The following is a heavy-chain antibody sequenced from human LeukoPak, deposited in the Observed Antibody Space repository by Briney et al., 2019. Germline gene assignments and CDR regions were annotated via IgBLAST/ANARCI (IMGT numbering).Heavy chain of an antibody. CDR2: IYYSGST. Sequence: SETLSLTCTVSGGSISSHYWSWIRQPPGKGLEWIGYIYYSGSTNYNPSLKSRVTISVDTSKNQFSLKLSSVTAADTAVYYCARATGNYDSTYFDYWGQGALVTVSS. V-gene: IGHV4-59*11. D-gene: IGHD3-22*01. CDR1: GGSISSHY. CDR3: ARATGNYDSTYFDY. J-gene: IGHJ4*02.